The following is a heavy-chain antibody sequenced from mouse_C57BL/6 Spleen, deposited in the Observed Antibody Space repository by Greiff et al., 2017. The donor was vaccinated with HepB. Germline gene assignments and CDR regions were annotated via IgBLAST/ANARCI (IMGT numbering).Heavy chain of an antibody. Sequence: QVQLQQPGAELVKPGASVKLSCKASGYTFTSYWMQWVKQRPGQGLEWIGEIDPSDSYTNYSQKFKGKATLTVDTSSSTAYMQLSSLTSEDSAVYYCARWDYYGSSLFAYWGQGTLVTVSA. V-gene: IGHV1-50*01. CDR2: IDPSDSYT. CDR1: GYTFTSYW. CDR3: ARWDYYGSSLFAY. D-gene: IGHD1-1*01. J-gene: IGHJ3*01.